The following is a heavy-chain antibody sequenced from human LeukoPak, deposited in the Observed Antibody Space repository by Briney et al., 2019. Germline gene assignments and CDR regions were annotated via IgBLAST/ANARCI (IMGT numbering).Heavy chain of an antibody. CDR1: GFTFDDYA. D-gene: IGHD2-15*01. Sequence: PGGSLRLSCAASGFTFDDYAMHWVRQAPGKGLEWVSLTSGDGGSTYYADSVKGRFTISRDNSKNSLYLQMNSLRTDDTALYYCAKTRGSFYYYVMDVWGQGTTVTVSS. CDR3: AKTRGSFYYYVMDV. J-gene: IGHJ6*02. V-gene: IGHV3-43*02. CDR2: TSGDGGST.